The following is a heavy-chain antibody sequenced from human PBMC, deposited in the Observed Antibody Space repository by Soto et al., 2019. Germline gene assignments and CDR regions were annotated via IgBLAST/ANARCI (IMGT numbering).Heavy chain of an antibody. V-gene: IGHV3-7*01. J-gene: IGHJ6*03. CDR2: IKQDGSEK. Sequence: GGSLRLSCAASGFTFSSYWMSWVRQAPGKGLEWVANIKQDGSEKYYVDSVKGRFTISRDNAKNSLYLQMNSLKAEETAGYYCARQGYSYGYYYYYYMDVWGKGTTVTVSS. CDR1: GFTFSSYW. CDR3: ARQGYSYGYYYYYYMDV. D-gene: IGHD5-18*01.